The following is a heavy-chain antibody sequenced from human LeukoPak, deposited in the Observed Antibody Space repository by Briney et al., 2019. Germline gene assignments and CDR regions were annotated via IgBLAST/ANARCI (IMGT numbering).Heavy chain of an antibody. D-gene: IGHD6-19*01. V-gene: IGHV3-9*01. J-gene: IGHJ4*02. CDR1: GFTFDDYA. Sequence: GRSLRLSCAASGFTFDDYAMHWVRHAPGKGLEWVSGISWNSGSIGYADSVKGRFTISRDNAKNSLYLQMNSLRAEDTALYYCAKLPGGIAVAGTDYFDYWGQGTLVTVSS. CDR2: ISWNSGSI. CDR3: AKLPGGIAVAGTDYFDY.